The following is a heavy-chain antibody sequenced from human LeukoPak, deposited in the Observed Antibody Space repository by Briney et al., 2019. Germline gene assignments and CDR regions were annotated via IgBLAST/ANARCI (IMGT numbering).Heavy chain of an antibody. J-gene: IGHJ4*02. V-gene: IGHV1-24*01. Sequence: ASVKVSCKVSGYTLTELSMHWVRQAPGKGLEWMGGFDPEDGETIYAQKFQGRVTMTEDTSTDTAYMELSSLRSEGTAVYYCARYYDDYGDYVALDYWGQGTLVTVSS. CDR3: ARYYDDYGDYVALDY. CDR1: GYTLTELS. D-gene: IGHD4-17*01. CDR2: FDPEDGET.